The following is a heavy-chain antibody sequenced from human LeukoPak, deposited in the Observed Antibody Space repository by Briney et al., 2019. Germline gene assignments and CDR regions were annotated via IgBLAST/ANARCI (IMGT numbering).Heavy chain of an antibody. CDR1: GFTVSDYY. V-gene: IGHV3-66*01. J-gene: IGHJ4*02. D-gene: IGHD5-24*01. CDR3: TSRRDGYNSNF. CDR2: IAVGGTSS. Sequence: GGSLRLSCAASGFTVSDYYISWVRQAPGKGLEWVSLIAVGGTSSYYIDSVKGRFTISRDNSGNTVSLQMNSLRAEDTAVYYCTSRRDGYNSNFWGQGTLVTVSS.